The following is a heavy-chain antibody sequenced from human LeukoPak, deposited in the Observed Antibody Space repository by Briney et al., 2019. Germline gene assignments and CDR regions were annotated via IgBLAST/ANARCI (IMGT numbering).Heavy chain of an antibody. CDR3: ARHRGWYGRGINWFDP. V-gene: IGHV4-4*09. D-gene: IGHD6-19*01. J-gene: IGHJ5*02. CDR1: GGSLVTYY. CDR2: IYTNGTT. Sequence: KPSETLSLTCTVSGGSLVTYYWSWIRQPPGKGLEWIGKIYTNGTTDYNPSLKSRVTISVDAAKNQFSLNLSSVTASDTAVYYCARHRGWYGRGINWFDPWGQGTLVTVSS.